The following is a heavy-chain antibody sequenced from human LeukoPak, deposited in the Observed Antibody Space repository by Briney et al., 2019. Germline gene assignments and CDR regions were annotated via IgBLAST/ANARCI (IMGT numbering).Heavy chain of an antibody. V-gene: IGHV3-48*01. CDR2: ISSSSSTI. D-gene: IGHD2-2*01. CDR1: GFSVSSIY. Sequence: GGSLRLSCAASGFSVSSIYMNWVRQAPGKGLEWVSYISSSSSTIYYADSVKGRFTISRDNAKNSLYLQMNSLRAEDTAVYYCASGGYQLLFPWYFDLWGRGTLVTVSS. J-gene: IGHJ2*01. CDR3: ASGGYQLLFPWYFDL.